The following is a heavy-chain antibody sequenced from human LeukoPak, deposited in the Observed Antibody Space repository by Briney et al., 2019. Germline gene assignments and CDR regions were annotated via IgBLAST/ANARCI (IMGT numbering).Heavy chain of an antibody. D-gene: IGHD5-18*01. CDR2: INSDGSST. Sequence: GGSLRLSCVASGFAFSTYAMHWVRQAPGKGLEYVSGINSDGSSTFYANSVKGRFTISRDNAKNSLYLQMNSLRAEDTAVYYCARDQESYGYNFDYWGQGTLVTVSS. J-gene: IGHJ4*02. CDR3: ARDQESYGYNFDY. CDR1: GFAFSTYA. V-gene: IGHV3-64*01.